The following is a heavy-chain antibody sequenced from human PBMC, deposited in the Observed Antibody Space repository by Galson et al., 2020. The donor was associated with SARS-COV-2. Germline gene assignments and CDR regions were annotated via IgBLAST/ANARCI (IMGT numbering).Heavy chain of an antibody. CDR2: MNPNSGNT. CDR3: ARGHWGSSWYSLDY. D-gene: IGHD6-13*01. J-gene: IGHJ4*02. CDR1: GYTFNSYD. Sequence: ASVKVSCKASGYTFNSYDINWVRQATGQGLEWMGWMNPNSGNTGYAQKFQGRVTMTRNTSISTAYMELSSLRSEDTAVYYCARGHWGSSWYSLDYWGQGTLVTVSS. V-gene: IGHV1-8*01.